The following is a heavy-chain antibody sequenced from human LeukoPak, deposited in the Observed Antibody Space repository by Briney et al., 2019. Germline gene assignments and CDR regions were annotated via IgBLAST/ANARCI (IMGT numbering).Heavy chain of an antibody. V-gene: IGHV4-31*03. D-gene: IGHD5-18*01. CDR1: SGSISIGGYY. Sequence: SETLSLTCTVSSGSISIGGYYWSWIRQHPGKGLEWIGYMYNSGSTYYNPSLKSRVTISVDTSKNQFSLKLSSVTAADTAVYYCARAVPDTAMALDYWGQGTLVTVSS. J-gene: IGHJ4*02. CDR2: MYNSGST. CDR3: ARAVPDTAMALDY.